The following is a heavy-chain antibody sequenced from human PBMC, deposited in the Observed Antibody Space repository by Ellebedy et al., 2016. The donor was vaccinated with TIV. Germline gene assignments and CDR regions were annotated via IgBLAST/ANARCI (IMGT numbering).Heavy chain of an antibody. CDR3: AREKGFGELPSRPYYYYGMDV. J-gene: IGHJ6*02. Sequence: GESLKISXKGSGYSFTSYWIGWVRQMPGKGLEWMGIIYPGDSDTRYSPSFQGQVTISADKSISTAYLQWSSLKASDTAMYYCAREKGFGELPSRPYYYYGMDVWGQGTTVTVSS. CDR2: IYPGDSDT. D-gene: IGHD3-10*01. CDR1: GYSFTSYW. V-gene: IGHV5-51*01.